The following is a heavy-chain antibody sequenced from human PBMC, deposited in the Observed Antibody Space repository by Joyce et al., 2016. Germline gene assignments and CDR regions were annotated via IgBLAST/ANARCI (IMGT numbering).Heavy chain of an antibody. CDR3: ARDEVRGFAYDIRRLDS. Sequence: QVQLLESGPGLVKPSQTLSLTCTVSGDSITTSVYYWNWIRQSPDKGLEWIGSISNTGSAKYNPSLKSRVSISMDTSKNVFSLRLTSVTAADTAVYFCARDEVRGFAYDIRRLDSWGQGTLVVVSS. V-gene: IGHV4-30-4*01. D-gene: IGHD3-22*01. CDR2: ISNTGSA. J-gene: IGHJ5*01. CDR1: GDSITTSVYY.